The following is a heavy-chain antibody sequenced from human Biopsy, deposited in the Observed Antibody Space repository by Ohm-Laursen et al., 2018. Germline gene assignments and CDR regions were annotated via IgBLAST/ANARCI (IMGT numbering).Heavy chain of an antibody. CDR2: IYGGGSPV. V-gene: IGHV3-48*03. D-gene: IGHD1-26*01. Sequence: SLRLSCTASGFTFATYGMSRVRQAPGKGMEWISYIYGGGSPVSYADSVKGRFTISRDNAQNSLYLHMNSLRAEDTAVYYCARLNSGTYDASDLWGQGTMVIVSS. J-gene: IGHJ3*01. CDR3: ARLNSGTYDASDL. CDR1: GFTFATYG.